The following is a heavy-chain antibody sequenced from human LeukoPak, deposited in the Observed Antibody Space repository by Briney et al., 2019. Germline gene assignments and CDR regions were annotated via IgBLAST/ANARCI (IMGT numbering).Heavy chain of an antibody. CDR2: IKQDGSEK. CDR1: GFTFSSYW. CDR3: ARSAPTYDFWSGYLSTFDY. Sequence: GGSLRLSCAASGFTFSSYWMSWVRQAPGKGLEWVANIKQDGSEKYCVDSVKGRFTISRDNAKDSLYLQMNSLRAEDTAVYYCARSAPTYDFWSGYLSTFDYWGQGTLVTVSS. J-gene: IGHJ4*02. D-gene: IGHD3-3*01. V-gene: IGHV3-7*01.